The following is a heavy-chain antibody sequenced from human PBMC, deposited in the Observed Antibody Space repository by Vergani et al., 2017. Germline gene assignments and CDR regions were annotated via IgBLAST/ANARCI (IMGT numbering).Heavy chain of an antibody. CDR1: GGTFSSYA. CDR2: IIPILGIA. V-gene: IGHV1-69*04. CDR3: AREPGVGAARDPEYYFDY. J-gene: IGHJ4*02. D-gene: IGHD6-6*01. Sequence: QVQLVQSGAEVKKPGASVKVSCKASGGTFSSYAISWVRQAPGQGLEWMGRIIPILGIANYAQKFQGRFTITADKSTSTAYRELSSLRSEDTAVYYCAREPGVGAARDPEYYFDYWGQGTLVTVSS.